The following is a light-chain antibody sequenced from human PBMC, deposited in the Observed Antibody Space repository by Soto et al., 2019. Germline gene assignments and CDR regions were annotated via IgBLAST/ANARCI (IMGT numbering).Light chain of an antibody. Sequence: EIVMTQSPATLSVSPGERATLSCRASQSVSSNLAWYQQKPGQPPRSLLYGASTRATGIPARFSGSGSGTEFTLTISSLQSEDFAVYYCQQYNNWPRTFGQGTKVEVK. CDR1: QSVSSN. J-gene: IGKJ1*01. V-gene: IGKV3-15*01. CDR3: QQYNNWPRT. CDR2: GAS.